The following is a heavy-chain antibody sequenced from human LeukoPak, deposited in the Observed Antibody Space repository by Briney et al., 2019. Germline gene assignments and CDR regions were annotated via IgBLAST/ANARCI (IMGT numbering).Heavy chain of an antibody. CDR3: ARDDWEAAVGTCFDY. CDR1: GFTFSSYS. J-gene: IGHJ4*02. Sequence: GGSLRLSCAASGFTFSSYSMNWVRQAPGKGLEWVSSISSSSSYIYYADSVKGRFTISRDNAKNSLYLQMNSLRAEDTAVYYCARDDWEAAVGTCFDYWGQGTLVTVSS. CDR2: ISSSSSYI. D-gene: IGHD6-13*01. V-gene: IGHV3-21*01.